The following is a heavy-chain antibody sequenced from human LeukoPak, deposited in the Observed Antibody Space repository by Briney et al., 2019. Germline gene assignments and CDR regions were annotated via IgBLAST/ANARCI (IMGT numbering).Heavy chain of an antibody. Sequence: GGSLRLSCVASAFTFSSYPMSWVRQAPGKGLEWVSGISAGGDSTYYADSVKGRFTISRDNSKNTLYLQMNSLRAEDTAVYYCAREDYGDYVDAFDIWGQGTMVTVSS. D-gene: IGHD4-17*01. CDR1: AFTFSSYP. CDR3: AREDYGDYVDAFDI. CDR2: ISAGGDST. V-gene: IGHV3-23*01. J-gene: IGHJ3*02.